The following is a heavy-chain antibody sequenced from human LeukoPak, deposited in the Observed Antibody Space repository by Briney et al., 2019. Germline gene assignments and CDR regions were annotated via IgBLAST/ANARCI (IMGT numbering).Heavy chain of an antibody. V-gene: IGHV3-30*18. D-gene: IGHD3-10*01. CDR3: AKGITMVRGPEPNFDY. CDR1: GFTFSSYG. CDR2: ISYDGSNK. Sequence: GRSLRLSCAASGFTFSSYGMHWVRQAPGKGLEWVAVISYDGSNKYYADSVKGRFTISRDNSKNTLYLQMNSLRAEDTAVYYCAKGITMVRGPEPNFDYWGQGTLVTASS. J-gene: IGHJ4*02.